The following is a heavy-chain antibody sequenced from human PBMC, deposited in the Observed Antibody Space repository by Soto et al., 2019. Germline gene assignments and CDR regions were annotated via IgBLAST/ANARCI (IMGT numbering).Heavy chain of an antibody. CDR2: IYHSGST. CDR3: ARGGKYYYDSSGYYYDY. V-gene: IGHV4-30-2*01. Sequence: LSLTCAVSGGSISSGGYSWSWIRQPPGKGLEWIGYIYHSGSTYYNPSLKSRVTISVDRSKNQFSLKLSSVTAADTAVYYCARGGKYYYDSSGYYYDYWGQGTLVTVSS. D-gene: IGHD3-22*01. J-gene: IGHJ4*02. CDR1: GGSISSGGYS.